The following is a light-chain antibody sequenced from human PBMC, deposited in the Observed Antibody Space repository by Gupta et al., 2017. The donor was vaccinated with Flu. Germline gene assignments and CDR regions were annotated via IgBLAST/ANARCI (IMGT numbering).Light chain of an antibody. V-gene: IGKV4-1*01. CDR2: WAS. J-gene: IGKJ5*01. Sequence: DIVMTQSPDSLAVSLGERATINCQSSQSIFYSSNNKNYLSWYQRKAGQPPKLLISWASGRESGVPDRFSGSGSGADFTLTISSLQAEDVAVYYCQQYYSVPITFGPGTRLEIK. CDR3: QQYYSVPIT. CDR1: QSIFYSSNNKNY.